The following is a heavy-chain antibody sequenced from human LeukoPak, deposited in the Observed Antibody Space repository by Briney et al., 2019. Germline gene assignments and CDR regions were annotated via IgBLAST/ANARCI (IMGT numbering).Heavy chain of an antibody. D-gene: IGHD2-21*01. CDR3: ARDLNCGGDCYSDYYYYYMDV. CDR1: GFTFSSYS. CDR2: ISSSSSYI. V-gene: IGHV3-21*01. Sequence: GGSLRLSCAASGFTFSSYSMNWVRQAPGKGLEWVSSISSSSSYIYYADSVKGRFTISRDNAKNSLYLQMNSLRAEDTAVYYCARDLNCGGDCYSDYYYYYMDVWGKGTTVTVSS. J-gene: IGHJ6*03.